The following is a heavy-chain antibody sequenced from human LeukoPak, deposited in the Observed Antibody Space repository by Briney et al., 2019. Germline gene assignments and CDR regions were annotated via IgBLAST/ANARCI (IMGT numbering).Heavy chain of an antibody. CDR2: IGTAGDT. V-gene: IGHV3-13*01. CDR3: ARGDILTGYVDY. D-gene: IGHD3-9*01. J-gene: IGHJ4*02. CDR1: GFTFSSYD. Sequence: PGGSLRLSCAASGFTFSSYDMHWVRQATGKGLEWVSAIGTAGDTYYPGSVKGRFTISRENAKNSLYLQMNSLRAGDTAVHYCARGDILTGYVDYWGQGTLVTVSS.